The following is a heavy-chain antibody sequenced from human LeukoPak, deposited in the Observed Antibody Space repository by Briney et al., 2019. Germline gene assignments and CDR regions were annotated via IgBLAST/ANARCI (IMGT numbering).Heavy chain of an antibody. Sequence: PGGSLRLSCVASGFTFSSHGMHWVRHAPGKGLEWVAVISYDGSNKYYADSVKGRFTISRDNSKNTLYLQMNSLRAEDTAVYYCAGSSTNLPRGNYYYYYMDVWGKGTTVTVSS. CDR2: ISYDGSNK. CDR1: GFTFSSHG. D-gene: IGHD2-2*01. CDR3: AGSSTNLPRGNYYYYYMDV. J-gene: IGHJ6*03. V-gene: IGHV3-30*03.